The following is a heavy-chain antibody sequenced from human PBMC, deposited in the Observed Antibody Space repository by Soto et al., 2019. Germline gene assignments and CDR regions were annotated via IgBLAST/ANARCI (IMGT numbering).Heavy chain of an antibody. CDR3: TTDRDITGTSL. J-gene: IGHJ4*02. V-gene: IGHV3-15*01. CDR2: IKSKTDGGTT. Sequence: XESLRLSCAASGFTFSNAWMSWVRQAPGKGLEWVGRIKSKTDGGTTDYAAPVKGRFTISRDDSKNTLYLQMNSLKTEDTAVYYCTTDRDITGTSLWGQGTLVTVSS. D-gene: IGHD1-7*01. CDR1: GFTFSNAW.